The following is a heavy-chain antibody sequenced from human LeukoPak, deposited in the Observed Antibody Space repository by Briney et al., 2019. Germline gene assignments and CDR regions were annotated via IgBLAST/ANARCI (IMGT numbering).Heavy chain of an antibody. J-gene: IGHJ6*04. Sequence: GGSLRLSCAASGFTFSSYSMNWVRQAPGKGLEWVSSISSSSSYIYYVDSVKGRFTISRDNAKNTLYLQMNSLRAEDTAVYYCAELGITMIGGVWGKGTTVTISS. D-gene: IGHD3-10*02. CDR2: ISSSSSYI. CDR3: AELGITMIGGV. V-gene: IGHV3-21*01. CDR1: GFTFSSYS.